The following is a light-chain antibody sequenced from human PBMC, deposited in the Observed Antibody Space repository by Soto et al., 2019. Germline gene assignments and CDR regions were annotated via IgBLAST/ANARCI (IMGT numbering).Light chain of an antibody. Sequence: DIVMTQSPATRSVSPGGRATLSCRASQSVSSNLAWYQQKPGQAPRLLIYGASTRATGIPARFSGSGSGTEFTLTISSLQSEDFAVYYCQQYNNWPPAFGQGTKVDIK. CDR3: QQYNNWPPA. CDR2: GAS. CDR1: QSVSSN. J-gene: IGKJ1*01. V-gene: IGKV3-15*01.